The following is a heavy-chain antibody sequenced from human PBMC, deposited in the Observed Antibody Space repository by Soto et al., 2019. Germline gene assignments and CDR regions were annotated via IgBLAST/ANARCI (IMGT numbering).Heavy chain of an antibody. CDR2: IYYSGST. CDR1: GGSISSSSYY. D-gene: IGHD2-8*02. Sequence: SETLSLTCTVAGGSISSSSYYWGWIRQPPGKGLEWIGSIYYSGSTCYNPSLKSRATVSVDTSKNQFSLKLSSVTAADTAVYYCATSTGWPGFDFWGQGTLVTVSS. J-gene: IGHJ4*02. CDR3: ATSTGWPGFDF. V-gene: IGHV4-39*01.